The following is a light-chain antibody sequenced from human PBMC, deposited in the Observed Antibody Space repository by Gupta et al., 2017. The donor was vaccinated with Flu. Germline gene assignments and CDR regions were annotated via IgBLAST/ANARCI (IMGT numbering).Light chain of an antibody. V-gene: IGKV1D-12*01. J-gene: IGKJ4*01. CDR1: QSISTW. CDR3: QQANSFPVT. CDR2: AAS. Sequence: DIQMTPSPSSVFPSVGDRVTLTRRACQSISTWLAWYQQKPGKAPKLLIYAASIVQNGVPSRFSGSGSVTDFTLTINRLQSEDFATYISQQANSFPVTFGGGTKVEIK.